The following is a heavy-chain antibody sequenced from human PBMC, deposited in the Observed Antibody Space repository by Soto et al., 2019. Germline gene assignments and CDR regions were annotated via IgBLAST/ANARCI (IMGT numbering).Heavy chain of an antibody. CDR3: ARDFWSTVRYDSSYGY. CDR2: INAGNGNT. Sequence: ASVKVSCKASGYTFTSYAMHWVRQAPGQRLEWMGWINAGNGNTKYSQKFQGRVTITRDTSASTAYMELSSLRSEDTAVYYCARDFWSTVRYDSSYGYWGQGTLVTVSS. CDR1: GYTFTSYA. D-gene: IGHD3-22*01. V-gene: IGHV1-3*01. J-gene: IGHJ4*02.